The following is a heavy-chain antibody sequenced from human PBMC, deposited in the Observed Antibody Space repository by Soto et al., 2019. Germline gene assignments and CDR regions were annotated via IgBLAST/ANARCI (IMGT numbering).Heavy chain of an antibody. CDR2: ISAYNGNT. D-gene: IGHD1-1*01. CDR1: GYTFTSYG. CDR3: ARGPAWNPSDDAFDI. V-gene: IGHV1-18*01. J-gene: IGHJ3*02. Sequence: ASVKVSCKASGYTFTSYGIRWVRQAPGQGLEWMGWISAYNGNTNYAQKLQGRVTMTTDTSTSTAYMELRSLRSDDTALYYCARGPAWNPSDDAFDIWGQGTMVTVSS.